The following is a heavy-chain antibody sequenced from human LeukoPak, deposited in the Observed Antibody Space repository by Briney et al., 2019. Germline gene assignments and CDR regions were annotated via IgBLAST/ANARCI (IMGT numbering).Heavy chain of an antibody. CDR1: GFTFSSYA. J-gene: IGHJ6*02. Sequence: GGSLRLSSAASGFTFSSYAMHWVRQAPGKGLEWVAVISYDGSNKYYADSVKGRFTISRDNSKNTLYLQMNSLRAEDTAVYYCASGYDSSGTGGYGMDVWGQGTAVTVSS. CDR2: ISYDGSNK. D-gene: IGHD3-22*01. V-gene: IGHV3-30*04. CDR3: ASGYDSSGTGGYGMDV.